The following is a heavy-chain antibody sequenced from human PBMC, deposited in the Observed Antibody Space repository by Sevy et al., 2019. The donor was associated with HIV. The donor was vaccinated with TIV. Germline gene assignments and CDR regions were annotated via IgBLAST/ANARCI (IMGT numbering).Heavy chain of an antibody. Sequence: GGSLRLSCAASGFTVSSNYMSWVRQAPGKGLEWVSVIYSGGSTYYADSVKGRFTISRDNSKNTLYLQMKSLRAEDTAVYYCARVTDCSGGSCYFLSAFDIWGQGTMVTVSS. V-gene: IGHV3-53*01. CDR3: ARVTDCSGGSCYFLSAFDI. D-gene: IGHD2-15*01. CDR2: IYSGGST. CDR1: GFTVSSNY. J-gene: IGHJ3*02.